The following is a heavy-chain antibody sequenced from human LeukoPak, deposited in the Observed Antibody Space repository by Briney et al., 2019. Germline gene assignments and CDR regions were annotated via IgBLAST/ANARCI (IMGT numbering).Heavy chain of an antibody. V-gene: IGHV4-34*01. Sequence: SETLSLTCAVYGGSFSGYYWSWIRQPPGKGLEWIGEINHSGSTNYNPSLKSRVTISVDTSKNQFSLKLSSVTAADTAVYYCARDLDSSGYYLYYGMDVWGQGTTVTVSS. D-gene: IGHD3-22*01. J-gene: IGHJ6*02. CDR3: ARDLDSSGYYLYYGMDV. CDR2: INHSGST. CDR1: GGSFSGYY.